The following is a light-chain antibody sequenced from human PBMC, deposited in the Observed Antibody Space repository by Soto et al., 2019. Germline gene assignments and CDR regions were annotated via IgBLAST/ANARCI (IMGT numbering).Light chain of an antibody. CDR3: SSYTSSSTLGV. CDR1: SSDIGGYNY. Sequence: QSVRTQPASVSGSPGQSITISCTGTSSDIGGYNYASWYQQYPGNAPKLMISEVSNRPSGISNRFSGFKSANTAFLIISGLQAEDEADYFCSSYTSSSTLGVFGTGTKVTVL. CDR2: EVS. J-gene: IGLJ1*01. V-gene: IGLV2-14*01.